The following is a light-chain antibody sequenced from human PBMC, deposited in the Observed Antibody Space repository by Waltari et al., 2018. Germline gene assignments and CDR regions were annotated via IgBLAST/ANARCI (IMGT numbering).Light chain of an antibody. CDR2: EVN. J-gene: IGLJ1*01. CDR1: SSDVGTYNT. Sequence: QSALTQPASVSGSPGQSITIPCTGTSSDVGTYNTVSEYQPHPGKGPKLIIYEVNKRSSGVSNRVSGSKSGNTASLTISGLQTEDEADYYCSSYTGWIYVFGSGTKVTVL. V-gene: IGLV2-14*02. CDR3: SSYTGWIYV.